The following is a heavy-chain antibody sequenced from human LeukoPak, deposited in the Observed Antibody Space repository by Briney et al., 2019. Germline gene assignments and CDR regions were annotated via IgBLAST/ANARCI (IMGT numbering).Heavy chain of an antibody. CDR2: IWYDGSKK. Sequence: GGSLRLSCAASGVTFRNDGMHGGRQAPGKGLEWVAGIWYDGSKKNYADSVKGRFTTSRDNSKNTLYLEMNSLRDEDTAVYLCARDPSFGVVFDYWGQGTLVTV. CDR1: GVTFRNDG. D-gene: IGHD3-3*01. J-gene: IGHJ4*02. CDR3: ARDPSFGVVFDY. V-gene: IGHV3-33*01.